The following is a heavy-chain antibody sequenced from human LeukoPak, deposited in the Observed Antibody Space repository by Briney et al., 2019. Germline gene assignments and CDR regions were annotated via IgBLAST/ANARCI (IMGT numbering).Heavy chain of an antibody. J-gene: IGHJ5*01. D-gene: IGHD3-3*01. Sequence: GGSLRLSCAVCGFTYNNYWMSWLRQAPGKGLEWVANINEGGYGKNYVDSMKGRFTISRDNAENSLYLQMNSLRVEDTAVYDCAREPGRFQFDSWGQGTLVTVSS. CDR2: INEGGYGK. CDR3: AREPGRFQFDS. V-gene: IGHV3-7*01. CDR1: GFTYNNYW.